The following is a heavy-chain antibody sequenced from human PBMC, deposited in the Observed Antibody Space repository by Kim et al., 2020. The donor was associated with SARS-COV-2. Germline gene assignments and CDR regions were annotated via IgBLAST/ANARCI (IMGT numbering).Heavy chain of an antibody. Sequence: GGSLRLSCAASGFTFSSYSMNWVRQAPGKGLEWVSSISINSSYIYYADSVKGRFTISRDNAKHSLYLQMNSLTADDTAMYYFAREYYDFWCGPRLYYYY. CDR3: AREYYDFWCGPRLYYYY. V-gene: IGHV3-21*01. J-gene: IGHJ6*03. CDR2: ISINSSYI. CDR1: GFTFSSYS. D-gene: IGHD3-3*01.